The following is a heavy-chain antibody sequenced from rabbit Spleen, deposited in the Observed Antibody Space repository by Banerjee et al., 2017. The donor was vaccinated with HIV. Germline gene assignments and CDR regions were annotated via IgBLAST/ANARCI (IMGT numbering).Heavy chain of an antibody. J-gene: IGHJ6*01. V-gene: IGHV1S45*01. CDR1: GFSFGSNDY. D-gene: IGHD8-1*01. CDR3: ARDTGSSFSTYGMDL. CDR2: IYGGSSGNT. Sequence: QEQLVESGGGLVQPEGSLTLTCTASGFSFGSNDYMCWVRQAPGKGLEWIACIYGGSSGNTDYASWAKGRFTVSKASSTAVTLQMTSLTAADTATYFCARDTGSSFSTYGMDLWGQGTLVTVS.